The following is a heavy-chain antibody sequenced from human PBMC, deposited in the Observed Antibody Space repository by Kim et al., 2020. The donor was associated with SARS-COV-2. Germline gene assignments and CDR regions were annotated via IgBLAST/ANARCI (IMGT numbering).Heavy chain of an antibody. CDR3: ARDPSSGSYYNPYYYYGMDV. CDR2: ISYDGSNK. CDR1: GFTFSSYA. V-gene: IGHV3-30*04. J-gene: IGHJ6*02. D-gene: IGHD3-10*01. Sequence: GGSLRLSCAASGFTFSSYAMHWVRQAPGKGLEWVAVISYDGSNKYYADSVKGRFTISRDNSKNTLYLQMNSLRAEDTAVYYCARDPSSGSYYNPYYYYGMDVWGQGTTVTVSS.